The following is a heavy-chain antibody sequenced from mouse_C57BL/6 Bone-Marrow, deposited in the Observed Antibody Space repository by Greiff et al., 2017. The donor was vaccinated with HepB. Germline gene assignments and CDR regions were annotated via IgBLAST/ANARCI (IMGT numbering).Heavy chain of an antibody. CDR2: ISSGSSTI. CDR1: GFTFSDYG. Sequence: EVKLVESGGGLVKPGGSLKLSCAASGFTFSDYGMPWVRQAPEKGLEWVAYISSGSSTIYYADTVKGRFTISRDNAKNTLFLQMTSLRSEDTAMYYCARGGYYDPYYFDYWGQGTTLTVSS. J-gene: IGHJ2*01. V-gene: IGHV5-17*01. D-gene: IGHD2-4*01. CDR3: ARGGYYDPYYFDY.